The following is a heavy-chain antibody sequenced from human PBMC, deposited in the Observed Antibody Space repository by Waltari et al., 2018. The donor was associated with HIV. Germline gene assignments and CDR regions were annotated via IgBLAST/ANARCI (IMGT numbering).Heavy chain of an antibody. D-gene: IGHD6-13*01. CDR3: ARETVAAGTAADY. CDR1: GYTFTGYY. Sequence: QVQLVQSGAEVKKPGASVKVSCKASGYTFTGYYMHWVRKAPGQGLEWMGWINPTSGGTNYAQKFQYRVTMTRDTSISTAYMELSSPRSDDTAVYYCARETVAAGTAADYWGQGTLVTVSS. J-gene: IGHJ4*02. CDR2: INPTSGGT. V-gene: IGHV1-2*02.